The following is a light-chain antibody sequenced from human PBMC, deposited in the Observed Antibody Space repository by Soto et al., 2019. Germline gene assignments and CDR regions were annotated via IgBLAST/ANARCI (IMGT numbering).Light chain of an antibody. Sequence: EVVLTQSPATLSLSPGERATLSYRARQSVSSNLAWYQQKPGQAPRLLIYGASTRATGTPDRFSGSGSGTDFTLTISSLEPEDFAVYYCQQRSNWPPLTFGQGTRLEI. CDR1: QSVSSN. CDR3: QQRSNWPPLT. J-gene: IGKJ5*01. CDR2: GAS. V-gene: IGKV3-11*01.